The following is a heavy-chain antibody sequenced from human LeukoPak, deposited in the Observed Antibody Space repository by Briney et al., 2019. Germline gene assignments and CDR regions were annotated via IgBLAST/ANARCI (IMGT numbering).Heavy chain of an antibody. CDR3: ARYDSSDYYFDY. Sequence: PGGSLRLSCSASGFTFSRYAMNWVRQAPGKGLDWVSSISTSSSYIYYADSVKGRFTISRDNARNSVYLQMNSLRAEDTAVYYCARYDSSDYYFDYWGQGTLVTVSS. D-gene: IGHD3-22*01. CDR2: ISTSSSYI. V-gene: IGHV3-21*01. J-gene: IGHJ4*02. CDR1: GFTFSRYA.